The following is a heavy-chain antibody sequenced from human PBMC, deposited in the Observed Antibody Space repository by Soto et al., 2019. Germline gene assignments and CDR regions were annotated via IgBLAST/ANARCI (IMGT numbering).Heavy chain of an antibody. CDR2: IKDDGSER. V-gene: IGHV3-7*03. CDR1: GFSFGSYW. D-gene: IGHD3-3*01. J-gene: IGHJ4*02. CDR3: ARDVGPVTIFGEALSGYFDF. Sequence: GGSLRLSCAVSGFSFGSYWMSWVRQAPGKGLEWLASIKDDGSERYYLDSVKGRFTISRDNAKDSLSLQMNSLRGEDTAFYYCARDVGPVTIFGEALSGYFDFWGQGTLVTVS.